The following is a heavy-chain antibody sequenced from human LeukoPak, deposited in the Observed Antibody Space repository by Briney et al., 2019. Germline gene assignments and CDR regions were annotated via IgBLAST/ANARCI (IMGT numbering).Heavy chain of an antibody. D-gene: IGHD5-12*01. CDR1: GLTFSKAW. CDR3: TTERAGYDFDY. Sequence: GGSLRLSCAVSGLTFSKAWMSWVRQAPGKGLEWVGLIKSKTDGGTIDYAAPVKGRFTSSRDDSKSTVHLQLNSLKTEDTAVYYCTTERAGYDFDYWGQGTLVTVSS. CDR2: IKSKTDGGTI. V-gene: IGHV3-15*01. J-gene: IGHJ4*02.